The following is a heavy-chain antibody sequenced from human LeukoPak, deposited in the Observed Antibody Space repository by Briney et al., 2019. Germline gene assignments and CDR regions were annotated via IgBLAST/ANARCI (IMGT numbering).Heavy chain of an antibody. Sequence: GGSLRLSCAASGFTFSDFYMSWIRQAPGKGLEWVSVMYSGGSTNYADSVKGRFTISRDNSKNTLYLQMNSLRVEDTAAYYCARGLYGHWGQGTLVTVSS. D-gene: IGHD4-17*01. CDR2: MYSGGST. CDR3: ARGLYGH. CDR1: GFTFSDFY. V-gene: IGHV3-53*01. J-gene: IGHJ4*02.